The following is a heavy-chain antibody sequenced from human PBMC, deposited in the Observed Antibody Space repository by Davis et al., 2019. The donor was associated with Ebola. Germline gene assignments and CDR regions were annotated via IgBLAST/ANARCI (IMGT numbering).Heavy chain of an antibody. V-gene: IGHV1-3*01. J-gene: IGHJ2*01. CDR2: INAGNGDT. CDR3: ARGYWRYFDL. CDR1: GYIFTSYA. D-gene: IGHD1-1*01. Sequence: ASVKVSCKASGYIFTSYAMHWVRQAPGQRLEWMGWINAGNGDTKYSQKFRDRVTITRDTSASTSYMELSSLRSEDTAVYYCARGYWRYFDLWGRGTLVTVSS.